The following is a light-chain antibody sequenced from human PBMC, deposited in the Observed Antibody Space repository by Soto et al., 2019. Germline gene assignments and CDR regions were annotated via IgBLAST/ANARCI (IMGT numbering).Light chain of an antibody. V-gene: IGLV2-23*02. CDR2: EVY. J-gene: IGLJ2*01. CDR3: CSYAGPGTFVL. Sequence: QSALTQPASVSGSPGQSITISCTGTSSDVGSYNFVSWYQQHPGKAPKLMISEVYKRPSGVSNRFSGSKSGNTASLTISGLQADDEADYFCCSYAGPGTFVLFGGGTKLTVL. CDR1: SSDVGSYNF.